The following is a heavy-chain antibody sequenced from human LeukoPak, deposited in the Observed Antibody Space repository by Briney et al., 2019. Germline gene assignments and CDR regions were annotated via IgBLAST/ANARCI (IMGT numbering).Heavy chain of an antibody. V-gene: IGHV3-30*18. D-gene: IGHD3-10*01. CDR3: AKDLWFGEFRGAFDI. Sequence: GRSLRLSCAASGFTFSSYGMHWVRQAPGKGLEWVAVISYDGSNQYYADSVKGRFTISRDNSKNTLYLQMNSLRAEDTAVYYCAKDLWFGEFRGAFDIWGQGTMVTVSS. CDR2: ISYDGSNQ. CDR1: GFTFSSYG. J-gene: IGHJ3*02.